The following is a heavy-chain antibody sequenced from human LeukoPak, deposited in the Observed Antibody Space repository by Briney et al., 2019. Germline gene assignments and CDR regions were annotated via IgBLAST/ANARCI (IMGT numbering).Heavy chain of an antibody. CDR2: IYTSGST. Sequence: SETLSLTCTVSGGSISSGSYYWSWIRQPAGKGLEWIGRIYTSGSTNYNPSLKSRVTISVDTSKNQFSLKLSSVTAADTAVYYCARGTYYDFWSGYFQNNWFDPWGQGTLLTVSS. CDR1: GGSISSGSYY. J-gene: IGHJ5*02. D-gene: IGHD3-3*01. V-gene: IGHV4-61*02. CDR3: ARGTYYDFWSGYFQNNWFDP.